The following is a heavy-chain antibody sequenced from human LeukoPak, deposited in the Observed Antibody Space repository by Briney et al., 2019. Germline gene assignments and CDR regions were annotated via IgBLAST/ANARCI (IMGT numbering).Heavy chain of an antibody. CDR2: IYYSGST. CDR1: GGSISSGDYY. V-gene: IGHV4-30-4*08. Sequence: SETLSLTCTVSGGSISSGDYYWSWIRQPPGKGLEWIGYIYYSGSTYYNPSLKSRVTISVDTSKNQFSLNLSSVTAADTAVYYCARRGSGYGAFDIWGQGTMVTVSS. D-gene: IGHD3-3*01. J-gene: IGHJ3*02. CDR3: ARRGSGYGAFDI.